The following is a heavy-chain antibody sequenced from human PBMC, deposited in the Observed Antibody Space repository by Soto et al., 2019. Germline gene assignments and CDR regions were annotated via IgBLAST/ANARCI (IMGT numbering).Heavy chain of an antibody. CDR1: GFTFSSYA. V-gene: IGHV3-23*01. CDR2: ISGSGGST. J-gene: IGHJ6*02. Sequence: GGSLRLSCAASGFTFSSYAMSWVRQAPGKGLEWVSAISGSGGSTYYADSVKGRFTISRDNAKNSLYLQMNSLRAEDTAVYYCATRGPSLEYCSSTSCPLDFRGQGTSV. D-gene: IGHD2-2*01. CDR3: ATRGPSLEYCSSTSCPLDF.